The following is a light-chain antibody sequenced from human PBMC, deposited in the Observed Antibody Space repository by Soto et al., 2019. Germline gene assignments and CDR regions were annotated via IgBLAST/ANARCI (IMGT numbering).Light chain of an antibody. CDR1: QGLLHSNGDTF. CDR2: QVS. CDR3: MQGTHWPYT. Sequence: DVVMTQSPLSLPVTLGQPASISCRSSQGLLHSNGDTFLSWFQQRPGQSPRRLIYQVSNRDSGVPDRFSGSGSGTDFTLTISRVEAEDVGIYYCMQGTHWPYTFGQGPKLEI. J-gene: IGKJ2*01. V-gene: IGKV2-30*02.